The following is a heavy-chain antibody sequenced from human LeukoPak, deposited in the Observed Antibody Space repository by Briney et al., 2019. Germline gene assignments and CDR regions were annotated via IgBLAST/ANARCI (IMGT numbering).Heavy chain of an antibody. CDR3: AKDRDILTGYLDY. CDR1: GFTFSRYG. D-gene: IGHD3-9*01. CDR2: ISYDGSNK. Sequence: GGSLRLSCAASGFTFSRYGMHWVRQAPRKGREWGAVISYDGSNKYYVDSVKGRFTISKDNSKNTLYLQMNSLRAEDTAVYYCAKDRDILTGYLDYWGQGTLVTVSS. J-gene: IGHJ4*02. V-gene: IGHV3-30*18.